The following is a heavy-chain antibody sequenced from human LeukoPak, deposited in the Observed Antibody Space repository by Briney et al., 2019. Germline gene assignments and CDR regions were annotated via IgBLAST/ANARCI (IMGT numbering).Heavy chain of an antibody. CDR3: ARGRDYFPIDY. V-gene: IGHV3-53*01. Sequence: GGSLRLSCAASGFTVSSSHMTWVRQTPGKGLVWVSVTYSGGNTDYADSVKGRFTISRDNSRNTLYLQMSSLRVEDTAIYYCARGRDYFPIDYWGQGTFVIVSS. CDR1: GFTVSSSH. CDR2: TYSGGNT. J-gene: IGHJ4*02. D-gene: IGHD2/OR15-2a*01.